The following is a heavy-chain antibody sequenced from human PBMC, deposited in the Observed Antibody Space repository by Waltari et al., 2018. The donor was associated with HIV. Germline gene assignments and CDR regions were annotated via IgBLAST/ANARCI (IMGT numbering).Heavy chain of an antibody. CDR1: GFTFSRYS. Sequence: EVQLVESGGGLVKPGGSLRLSCAAFGFTFSRYSMNWVRQAPGKGREWVSSISSSSIYISYADSVKGRFTISRDNAKNSLYLQMNSLRAEDTAVYYCARQDSSGGNYYYGMDVWGQGTTVTVSS. D-gene: IGHD3-22*01. CDR3: ARQDSSGGNYYYGMDV. V-gene: IGHV3-21*01. CDR2: ISSSSIYI. J-gene: IGHJ6*02.